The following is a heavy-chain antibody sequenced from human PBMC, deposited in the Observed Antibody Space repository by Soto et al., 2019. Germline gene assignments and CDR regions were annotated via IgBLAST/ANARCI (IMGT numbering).Heavy chain of an antibody. CDR3: AKDLLGYDSSGYYYYYGMDV. J-gene: IGHJ6*02. V-gene: IGHV3-30*18. CDR2: ISYDGSNK. D-gene: IGHD3-22*01. Sequence: GESLKISCAASGFTFSSYGMHWVRQAPGKGLEWVAVISYDGSNKYYADSVKGRFTISRDNSKNTLYLQMNSLRAEDTAVYYCAKDLLGYDSSGYYYYYGMDVWGQGTTVTVSS. CDR1: GFTFSSYG.